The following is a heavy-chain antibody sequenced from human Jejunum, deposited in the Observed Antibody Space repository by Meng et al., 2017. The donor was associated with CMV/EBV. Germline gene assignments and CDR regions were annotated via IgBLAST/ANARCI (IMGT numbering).Heavy chain of an antibody. CDR2: IYWDDDK. D-gene: IGHD4-23*01. V-gene: IGHV2-5*02. CDR1: GFSLSTSGMA. Sequence: CTFSGFSLSTSGMAVGWIRQPPGKVLEWLALIYWDDDKRYSPSLKNRVTITKDTSKNQVVLTMTNMGPVDTATYYCAHTYAGLFDHWGQGTLVTVSS. CDR3: AHTYAGLFDH. J-gene: IGHJ4*02.